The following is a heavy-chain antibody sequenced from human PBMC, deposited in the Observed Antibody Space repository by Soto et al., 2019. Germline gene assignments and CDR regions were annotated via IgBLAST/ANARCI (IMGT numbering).Heavy chain of an antibody. CDR3: ARMGSDYGTIYWFDT. J-gene: IGHJ5*02. CDR2: IYYSGIT. Sequence: SETXSLTCTVSGGSISSSSYYWCWMRQPPGKGRDWIGSIYYSGITYYNPSLKSRVTISLDTSKNQFSLKLSSVTAADTAVYYSARMGSDYGTIYWFDTWGQGTLVTVSS. CDR1: GGSISSSSYY. D-gene: IGHD4-17*01. V-gene: IGHV4-39*01.